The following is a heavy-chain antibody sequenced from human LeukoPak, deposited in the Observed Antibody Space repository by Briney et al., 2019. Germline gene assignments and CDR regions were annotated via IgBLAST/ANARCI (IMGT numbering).Heavy chain of an antibody. J-gene: IGHJ4*02. Sequence: SQTLSLTCAISGDSVSSNSVAWNWIRQSPSRGLEWLGRTYYRSNWYNDYAVSVKSRITINPDTSKNQFSLQLNSVTPEDTAMYYCARGYKYAYDYSGQGTLVTVSS. CDR3: ARGYKYAYDY. CDR2: TYYRSNWYN. V-gene: IGHV6-1*01. D-gene: IGHD5-18*01. CDR1: GDSVSSNSVA.